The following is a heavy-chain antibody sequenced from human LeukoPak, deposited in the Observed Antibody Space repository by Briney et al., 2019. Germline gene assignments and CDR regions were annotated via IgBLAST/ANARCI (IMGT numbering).Heavy chain of an antibody. CDR3: ARVSTITEYCSGGSCYFRYYYYYGMDV. CDR2: ISAYNGDT. CDR1: GGTFSSYA. J-gene: IGHJ6*02. V-gene: IGHV1-18*01. Sequence: ASVKVSCKASGGTFSSYAISWVRQAPGQGLEWMGWISAYNGDTNYAQKLQGRVTMTTDTSTSTAYMELRSLRSDDTAVYYCARVSTITEYCSGGSCYFRYYYYYGMDVWGQGTMVTVSS. D-gene: IGHD2-15*01.